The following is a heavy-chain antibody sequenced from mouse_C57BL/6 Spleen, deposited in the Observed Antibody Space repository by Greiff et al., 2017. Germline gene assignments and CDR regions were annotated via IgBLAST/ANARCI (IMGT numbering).Heavy chain of an antibody. Sequence: LVESGAELVKPGASVKISCKASGYAFSSYWMNWVKQRPGKGLEWIGQIYPGDGDTNYNEKFKGKATLTADKSSSTAYMQLSSLTSEDSAVYFCARRGTAQATGYFDYWGQGTTLTVSS. V-gene: IGHV1-80*01. CDR1: GYAFSSYW. D-gene: IGHD3-2*02. CDR3: ARRGTAQATGYFDY. J-gene: IGHJ2*01. CDR2: IYPGDGDT.